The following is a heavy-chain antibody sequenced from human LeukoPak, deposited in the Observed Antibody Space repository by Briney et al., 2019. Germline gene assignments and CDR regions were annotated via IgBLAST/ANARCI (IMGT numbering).Heavy chain of an antibody. CDR1: GFTFSNYW. V-gene: IGHV3-74*01. Sequence: GGSLRLSCAASGFTFSNYWMHWVRQAPGKGLVWVSRINPDGGRISYADSVQGRFTISRDNAKNSLYLHMSSLRAEDTAVYYCARLAGAGSSGFDYWGQGTLVTVSS. D-gene: IGHD1-26*01. J-gene: IGHJ4*02. CDR2: INPDGGRI. CDR3: ARLAGAGSSGFDY.